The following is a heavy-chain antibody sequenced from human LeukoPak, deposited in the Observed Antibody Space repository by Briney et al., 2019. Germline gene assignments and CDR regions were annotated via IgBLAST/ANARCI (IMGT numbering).Heavy chain of an antibody. CDR1: GFTFSSYG. CDR2: ISGSGGSI. D-gene: IGHD6-19*01. J-gene: IGHJ4*02. Sequence: GGSLRLSCAASGFTFSSYGMNWVRQAPGKGLQWVSVISGSGGSIYYADSVKGRFTISRDNSKNTLYLQMNSLRVEDTAVYYCAKLGSELWGQGTLVTVSS. V-gene: IGHV3-23*01. CDR3: AKLGSEL.